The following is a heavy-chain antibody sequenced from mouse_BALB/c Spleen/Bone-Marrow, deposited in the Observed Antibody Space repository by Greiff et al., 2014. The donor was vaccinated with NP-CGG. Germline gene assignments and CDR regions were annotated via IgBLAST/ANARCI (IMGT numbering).Heavy chain of an antibody. V-gene: IGHV1-80*01. Sequence: QVQLQQSGAELVRPGSSVKISCKASGYAFSSHWMNWVKQRPGQGLEWIGQIYPGDGDTNYNGKFKGKATLTADKSSSTAYMQLSSLTSEDSAIYFCARRVYGNYWYFDVWGAGTTVTVSS. J-gene: IGHJ1*01. CDR1: GYAFSSHW. CDR3: ARRVYGNYWYFDV. CDR2: IYPGDGDT. D-gene: IGHD2-1*01.